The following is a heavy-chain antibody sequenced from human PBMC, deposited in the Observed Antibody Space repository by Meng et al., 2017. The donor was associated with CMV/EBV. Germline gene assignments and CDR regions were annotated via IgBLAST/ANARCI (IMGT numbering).Heavy chain of an antibody. J-gene: IGHJ6*01. CDR3: ARVLEDVVVVVPNYYYGMDV. CDR1: GFTFSSYS. D-gene: IGHD2-15*01. Sequence: GESLKISCAAPGFTFSSYSIIWVRQSPGKGLEWVSSISSSSSYTFYIDSVKGRFTISRDNAKNLVYLQMNSLRAEDTAMYYCARVLEDVVVVVPNYYYGMDVWGQGTTVTVST. CDR2: ISSSSSYT. V-gene: IGHV3-21*01.